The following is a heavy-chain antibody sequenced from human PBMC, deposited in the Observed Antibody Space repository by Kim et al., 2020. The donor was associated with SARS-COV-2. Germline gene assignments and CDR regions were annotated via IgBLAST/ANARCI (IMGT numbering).Heavy chain of an antibody. CDR1: GGSFSGYY. CDR3: ARRRYDFWSGSMYYFDY. Sequence: SETLSLTCAVYGGSFSGYYWSWIRQPPGKGLEWIGEINHSGSTNYNPSLKSRVTISVDTSKNQFSLKLSSVTAADTAVYYCARRRYDFWSGSMYYFDYWGQGTLVTVSS. V-gene: IGHV4-34*01. CDR2: INHSGST. D-gene: IGHD3-3*01. J-gene: IGHJ4*02.